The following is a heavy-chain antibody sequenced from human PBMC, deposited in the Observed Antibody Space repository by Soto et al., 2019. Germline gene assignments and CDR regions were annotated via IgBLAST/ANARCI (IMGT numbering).Heavy chain of an antibody. CDR2: IHSSGTT. D-gene: IGHD3-16*01. J-gene: IGHJ4*02. Sequence: QVPLQESGPGLVKPSQTLSLTCTVSGGSVSSGSYYWTWISQHPGKGLEWIGYIHSSGTTYYNPAPKSRVTISEDTSQNQFYLTLTSVTAADTAVYYCARVHQYDYVFAGIGYWCQGTLVTVSS. V-gene: IGHV4-31*03. CDR3: ARVHQYDYVFAGIGY. CDR1: GGSVSSGSYY.